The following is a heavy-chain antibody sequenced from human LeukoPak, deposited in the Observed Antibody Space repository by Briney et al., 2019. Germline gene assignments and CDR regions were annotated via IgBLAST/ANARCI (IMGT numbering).Heavy chain of an antibody. D-gene: IGHD2/OR15-2a*01. CDR3: ARGFKNAWYFDL. CDR2: ISRSSSYI. J-gene: IGHJ2*01. CDR1: GFTFSSYS. Sequence: GGSLRLSCAASGFTFSSYSMNWVRQAPGKGLEWVSSISRSSSYIYYADSVKGRFTISRGNAKNSLYLQMNSLRAEDTAVYYCARGFKNAWYFDLWGRGTPVTVSS. V-gene: IGHV3-21*01.